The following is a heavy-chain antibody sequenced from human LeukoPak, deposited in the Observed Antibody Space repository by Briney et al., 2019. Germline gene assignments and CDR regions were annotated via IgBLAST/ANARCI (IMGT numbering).Heavy chain of an antibody. D-gene: IGHD1-26*01. CDR2: ISSSGNSI. CDR3: ARGGSAASSNWFDA. V-gene: IGHV3-48*03. CDR1: EFTFSIYE. J-gene: IGHJ5*02. Sequence: GGSLRLSCAASEFTFSIYEMNWVRQTPGKGLEWLSYISSSGNSIYYADSVGGRFTISRDNAKNSLYLQMNSLRVEDTAVYYCARGGSAASSNWFDAWGQQTVDRVSS.